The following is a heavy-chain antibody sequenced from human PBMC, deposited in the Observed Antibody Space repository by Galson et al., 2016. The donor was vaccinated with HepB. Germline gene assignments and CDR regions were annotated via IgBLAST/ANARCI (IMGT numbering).Heavy chain of an antibody. CDR2: IIPPFGAT. CDR1: GGTFSSYA. V-gene: IGHV1-69*13. D-gene: IGHD1-26*01. Sequence: SVKVSCKASGGTFSSYAIIWVRQAPGQGLEWLGGIIPPFGATNYAQKFRDRLTITADESTSTAYMELSSLRSEDTAVYFCARDPVRGRMNVFDIWGQGTMVTVSS. J-gene: IGHJ3*02. CDR3: ARDPVRGRMNVFDI.